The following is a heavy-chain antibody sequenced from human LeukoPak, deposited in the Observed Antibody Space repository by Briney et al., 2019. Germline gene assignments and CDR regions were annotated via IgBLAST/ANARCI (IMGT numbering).Heavy chain of an antibody. CDR2: ISYDGSNK. Sequence: GGSLRLSCAASGFTFSSYGMHWVRQAPGKGLEWVAVISYDGSNKYYADSVKGRFTISRDNSKNTLYLQMNSLRAEDTAVYYCAKGPSSWYVENAFDIWGQGTMVTVSS. V-gene: IGHV3-30*18. CDR1: GFTFSSYG. J-gene: IGHJ3*02. CDR3: AKGPSSWYVENAFDI. D-gene: IGHD6-13*01.